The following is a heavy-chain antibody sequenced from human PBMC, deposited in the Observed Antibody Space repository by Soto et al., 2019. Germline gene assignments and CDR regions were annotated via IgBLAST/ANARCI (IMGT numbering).Heavy chain of an antibody. CDR2: LYYTGST. J-gene: IGHJ6*02. Sequence: PSETLSLTCNVSGGSISDFYWSWIRQSPGKRLEWIGYLYYTGSTNYNPALKSRVTISLDTSKNQFSLKVRSVTAADTAVYYCARGVCYDIRSSQAPPTVVCGPGTTLSVS. CDR1: GGSISDFY. D-gene: IGHD3-3*01. V-gene: IGHV4-59*01. CDR3: ARGVCYDIRSSQAPPTVV.